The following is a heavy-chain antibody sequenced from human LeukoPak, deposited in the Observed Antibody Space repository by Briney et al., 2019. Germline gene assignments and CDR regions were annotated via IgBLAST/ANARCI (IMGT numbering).Heavy chain of an antibody. CDR1: GFTFTSYP. D-gene: IGHD2-2*02. CDR2: ISYDGSNK. V-gene: IGHV3-30-3*01. CDR3: ARDRYYAIPD. Sequence: PGGSLRLSCAASGFTFTSYPVFWVRQAPGKGLEWVAVISYDGSNKYYADSVKGRFTISRDNSKNLLYLQMNSLRADDTAVYYCARDRYYAIPDWGQGTLVTVSS. J-gene: IGHJ4*02.